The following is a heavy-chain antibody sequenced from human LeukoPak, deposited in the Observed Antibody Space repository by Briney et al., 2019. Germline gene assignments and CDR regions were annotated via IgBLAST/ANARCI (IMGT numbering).Heavy chain of an antibody. J-gene: IGHJ5*02. D-gene: IGHD3-10*02. V-gene: IGHV4-59*01. Sequence: SEILSLTCTVSGGSISSYYWSWIRQPPGKGLEWIGYIYYSGSTNYNPSLKSRVTISVDTSKNQFSLKLSSVTAADTAVYYCAREITMIEDSWFDPWGQGTLVTVSS. CDR2: IYYSGST. CDR1: GGSISSYY. CDR3: AREITMIEDSWFDP.